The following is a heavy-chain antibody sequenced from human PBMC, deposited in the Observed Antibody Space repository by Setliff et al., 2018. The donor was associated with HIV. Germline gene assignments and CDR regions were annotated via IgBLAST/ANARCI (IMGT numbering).Heavy chain of an antibody. CDR2: IYHTGDT. J-gene: IGHJ1*01. V-gene: IGHV4-59*01. CDR1: GGSITGYY. CDR3: ARGGASSKYFQH. D-gene: IGHD3-16*01. Sequence: PSETLSLTCDVSGGSITGYYWSWLRQPPGKGLVWIGYIYHTGDTNYNPSLESRLTISMDTSKNQFSLNLSSVTTADTAVYYCARGGASSKYFQHWGQGTLVTVSS.